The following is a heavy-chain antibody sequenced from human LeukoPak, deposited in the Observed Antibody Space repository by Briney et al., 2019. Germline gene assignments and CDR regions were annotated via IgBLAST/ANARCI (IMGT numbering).Heavy chain of an antibody. CDR3: ARVPAASKYYYYCMDV. D-gene: IGHD6-6*01. V-gene: IGHV4-59*01. CDR2: IYYSGST. CDR1: GGSFSGYY. Sequence: PSETLSLTCAVYGGSFSGYYWSWIRQPPGKGLEWIGYIYYSGSTNYNPSLKSRVTISVDTSKNQFSLRLSSVTAADTAVYYCARVPAASKYYYYCMDVWGKGTTVTVSS. J-gene: IGHJ6*03.